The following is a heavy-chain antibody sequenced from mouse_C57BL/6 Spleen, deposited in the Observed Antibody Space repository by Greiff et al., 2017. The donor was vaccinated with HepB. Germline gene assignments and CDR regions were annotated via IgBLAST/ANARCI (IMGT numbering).Heavy chain of an antibody. Sequence: DVMLVESGGGLVKPGGSLKLSCAASGFTFSDYGMHWVRQAPEKGLEWVAYISSGSSTIYYADTVKGRFTISRDNAKNTLFLQMTSLRSEDTAMYYCARGYYGSSAWCAYWGQGTLVTVSA. CDR3: ARGYYGSSAWCAY. D-gene: IGHD1-1*01. CDR1: GFTFSDYG. J-gene: IGHJ3*01. V-gene: IGHV5-17*01. CDR2: ISSGSSTI.